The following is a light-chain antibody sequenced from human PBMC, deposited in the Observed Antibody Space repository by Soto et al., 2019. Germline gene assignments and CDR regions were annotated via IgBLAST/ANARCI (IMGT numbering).Light chain of an antibody. J-gene: IGKJ4*01. CDR1: QGISNY. V-gene: IGKV1-27*01. CDR3: QKYNSAPPALT. Sequence: DIQMTQSPSSLSASVGDRVTITCRASQGISNYLAWYQQKPGKVPKLLIYAASTLQSGVPSRFSGSGSGTDFNLTISSLQPEDVATYYCQKYNSAPPALTFGGGTKVEIK. CDR2: AAS.